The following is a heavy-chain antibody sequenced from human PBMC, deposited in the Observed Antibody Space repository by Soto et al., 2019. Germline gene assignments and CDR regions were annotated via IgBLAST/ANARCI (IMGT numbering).Heavy chain of an antibody. J-gene: IGHJ6*02. CDR1: GFTFSSYA. D-gene: IGHD6-6*01. CDR3: AKEKKRAAPPDYYYYGMDV. Sequence: GGSLRLSCAASGFTFSSYAMSWVRQAPGKGLEWVSAISGSGGSTYYADSMKGRFTISRDNSKNTLYLQMNSLRAEDTAVYYCAKEKKRAAPPDYYYYGMDVWGQGTTVTVSS. V-gene: IGHV3-23*01. CDR2: ISGSGGST.